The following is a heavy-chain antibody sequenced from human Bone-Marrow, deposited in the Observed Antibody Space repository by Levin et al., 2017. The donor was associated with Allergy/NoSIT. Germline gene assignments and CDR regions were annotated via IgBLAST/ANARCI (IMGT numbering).Heavy chain of an antibody. Sequence: ASVKVSCKASGYTFTSYDINWVRQATGQGLEWMGWMNPNSGNTGYAQKFQGRVTMTRNTSISTAYMELSSLRSEDTAVYYCARGLGSTVGWGLDYWGQGTLVTVSS. D-gene: IGHD6-19*01. CDR1: GYTFTSYD. V-gene: IGHV1-8*01. CDR3: ARGLGSTVGWGLDY. CDR2: MNPNSGNT. J-gene: IGHJ4*02.